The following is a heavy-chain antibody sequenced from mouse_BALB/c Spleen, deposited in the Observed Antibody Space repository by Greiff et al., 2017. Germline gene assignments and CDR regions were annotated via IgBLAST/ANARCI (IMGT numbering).Heavy chain of an antibody. CDR2: INPNNGGT. J-gene: IGHJ2*01. V-gene: IGHV1-18*01. CDR3: ARRDYGTNYLDY. CDR1: GYTFTDYN. D-gene: IGHD1-1*01. Sequence: EVQLQQSGPELVKPGASVKIPCKASGYTFTDYNMDWVKQSHGKSLEWIGDINPNNGGTIYNQKFKGKATLTVDKSSSTAYMELRSLTSEDTAVYYCARRDYGTNYLDYWGQGTTLTVSS.